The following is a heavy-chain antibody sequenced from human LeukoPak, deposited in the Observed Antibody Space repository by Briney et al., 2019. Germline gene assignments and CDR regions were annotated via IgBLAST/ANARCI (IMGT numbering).Heavy chain of an antibody. J-gene: IGHJ3*02. CDR2: TYYRSKWYN. D-gene: IGHD6-13*01. CDR1: GDTVSSNSAA. Sequence: PSQTLSLTCAISGDTVSSNSAAWNWIRQSPSRGLEWLGRTYYRSKWYNDYAASVKSRISINPDTSKNHFSLQLNSVTPEDTAVYYCARKYSSTWYDALDIWGQGTMVIVSS. V-gene: IGHV6-1*01. CDR3: ARKYSSTWYDALDI.